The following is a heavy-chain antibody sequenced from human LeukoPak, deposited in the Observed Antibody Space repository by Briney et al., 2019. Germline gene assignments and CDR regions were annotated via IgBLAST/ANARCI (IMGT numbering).Heavy chain of an antibody. V-gene: IGHV4-59*01. CDR1: GGSISSYY. Sequence: NSSETLSLTCTVSGGSISSYYWSWIRQPPGKGLEWIGYIYYSGSTNYNPSLKSRVTISVDTSKNQFSLKLTSVTAADTAVYYCARERGGGGFGVVTKRSYYYMDVWGKGTTVTVSS. D-gene: IGHD3-3*01. CDR3: ARERGGGGFGVVTKRSYYYMDV. J-gene: IGHJ6*03. CDR2: IYYSGST.